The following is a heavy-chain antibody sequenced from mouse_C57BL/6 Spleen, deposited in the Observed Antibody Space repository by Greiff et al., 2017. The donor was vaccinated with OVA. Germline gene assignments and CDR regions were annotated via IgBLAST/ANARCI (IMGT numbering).Heavy chain of an antibody. CDR1: GYTFTSYW. D-gene: IGHD3-3*01. CDR3: ARGHDY. CDR2: IDPSDSYT. J-gene: IGHJ2*01. Sequence: VQLQQPGAELVMPGASVKLSCKASGYTFTSYWMHWVKQRPGQGLEWIGEIDPSDSYTNYNQKFKGKSTLTVDKSSSTAYMQLSSLTSEDSAVYYCARGHDYWGQGTTLTVSS. V-gene: IGHV1-69*01.